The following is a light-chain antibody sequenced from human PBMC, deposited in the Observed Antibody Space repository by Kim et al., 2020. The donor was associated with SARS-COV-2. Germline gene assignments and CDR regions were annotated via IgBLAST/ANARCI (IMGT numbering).Light chain of an antibody. CDR2: NTT. CDR3: LLSYSGPRV. V-gene: IGLV7-46*01. Sequence: PGRTINLTWGCSAGAVTRGHDPYQFQKKTGQIPRALIYNTTNTHSWTPARFSGSLLGGKAALTLSGAQPEDEAEYYCLLSYSGPRVFGGGTQLTVL. CDR1: AGAVTRGHD. J-gene: IGLJ2*01.